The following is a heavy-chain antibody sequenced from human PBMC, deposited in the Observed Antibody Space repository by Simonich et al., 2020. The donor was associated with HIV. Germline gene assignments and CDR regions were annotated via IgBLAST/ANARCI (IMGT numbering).Heavy chain of an antibody. CDR1: GGSYSGYY. V-gene: IGHV4-34*01. D-gene: IGHD6-13*01. J-gene: IGHJ1*01. CDR2: INHSGST. CDR3: ARLTAGGLGEYFQH. Sequence: QVQLQQWGAGLLKPSETLSLTCAVYGGSYSGYYWSWIRPPPGKGLEWIGEINHSGSTNYNPSLKRRVTISVDTSKNQFSLKLSSVTAADTAVYYCARLTAGGLGEYFQHWGQGTLVTVSS.